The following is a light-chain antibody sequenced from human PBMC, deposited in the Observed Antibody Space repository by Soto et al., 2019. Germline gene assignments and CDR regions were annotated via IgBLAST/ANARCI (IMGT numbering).Light chain of an antibody. J-gene: IGKJ2*01. V-gene: IGKV3-20*01. CDR3: QHYGTTVYT. CDR1: QSVGSNY. CDR2: AAF. Sequence: DIVLTQSPGTLSLSPGERATLSCRASQSVGSNYLAWYQQKPGQAPRLLIYAAFSRATGIPDRFSGSGSGTDLTLTITRLEPEDFAVYSCQHYGTTVYTFGQGTKLEIK.